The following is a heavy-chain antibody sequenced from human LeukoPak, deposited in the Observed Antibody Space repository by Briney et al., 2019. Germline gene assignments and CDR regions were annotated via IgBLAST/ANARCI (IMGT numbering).Heavy chain of an antibody. CDR2: ISSRNSYI. CDR3: ARDPAATGTGYFQH. Sequence: GGSLRLSCAASGFTFSTYTMNWVRQAPGKGLEWVSSISSRNSYIYYADSVKGRFTISRDNAKNSLYLQMNSLRAEDTAVYYCARDPAATGTGYFQHWGQGTLVTVSS. CDR1: GFTFSTYT. V-gene: IGHV3-21*01. J-gene: IGHJ1*01. D-gene: IGHD1-1*01.